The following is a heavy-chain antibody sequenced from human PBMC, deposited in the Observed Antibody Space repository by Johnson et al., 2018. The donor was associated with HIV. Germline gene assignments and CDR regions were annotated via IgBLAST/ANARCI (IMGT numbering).Heavy chain of an antibody. V-gene: IGHV3-30-3*01. CDR3: ARVFYGTNAVCYKPGAFDI. J-gene: IGHJ3*02. D-gene: IGHD2-8*01. Sequence: QVQLVESGGGVVQPGRSLRLSCAASGFTFSSYAMHWVRQAPGKGLEWLAVISYDGSKKYYADSVKGRFTISRDNSKNTLYLQMNGLRTEDTAVDYCARVFYGTNAVCYKPGAFDIWGQGTMVTVSS. CDR2: ISYDGSKK. CDR1: GFTFSSYA.